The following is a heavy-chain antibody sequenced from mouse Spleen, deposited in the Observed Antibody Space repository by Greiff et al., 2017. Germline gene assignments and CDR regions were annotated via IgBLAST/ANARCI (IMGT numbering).Heavy chain of an antibody. CDR2: INPNNGGT. Sequence: EVQLQQSGPELVKPGASVKISCKASGYTFTDYYMNWVKQSHGKSLEWIGDINPNNGGTSYNQKFKGKATLTVDKSSSTAYMELRSLTSEDSAVYYCAPGGDYAGFDYWGQGTTLTVSS. CDR3: APGGDYAGFDY. V-gene: IGHV1-26*01. D-gene: IGHD2-13*01. CDR1: GYTFTDYY. J-gene: IGHJ2*01.